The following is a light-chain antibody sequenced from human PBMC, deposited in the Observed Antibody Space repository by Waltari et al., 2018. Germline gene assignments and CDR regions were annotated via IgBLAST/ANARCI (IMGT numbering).Light chain of an antibody. CDR3: QQTHNTPVT. J-gene: IGKJ4*01. Sequence: DIQVTQSQSSLSASVGDRVTITCRASQGIITYLNWYQQKPGEAPNLLIYAASNLLSGVPSRFSGSGTGTDFTLTISSLQPEDFATYYCQQTHNTPVTFGGGTKVEIK. CDR2: AAS. V-gene: IGKV1-39*01. CDR1: QGIITY.